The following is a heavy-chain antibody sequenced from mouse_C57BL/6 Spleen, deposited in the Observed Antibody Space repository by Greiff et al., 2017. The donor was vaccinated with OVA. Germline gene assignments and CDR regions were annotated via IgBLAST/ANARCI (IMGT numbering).Heavy chain of an antibody. Sequence: EVMLVESGGGLVQPGGSLKLSCAASGFTFSDYYMYWVRQTPEKRLEWVAYISNGGGSTYYPDTVKGRFTISRDNAKNTLYLQMSRLKSEDTAMYYCARHNLREGYYAMDYWGQGTSVTVSS. CDR2: ISNGGGST. CDR1: GFTFSDYY. J-gene: IGHJ4*01. D-gene: IGHD1-1*01. CDR3: ARHNLREGYYAMDY. V-gene: IGHV5-12*01.